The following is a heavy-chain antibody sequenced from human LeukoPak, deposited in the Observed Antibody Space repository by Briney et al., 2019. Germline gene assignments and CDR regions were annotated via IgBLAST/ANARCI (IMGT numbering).Heavy chain of an antibody. J-gene: IGHJ4*02. CDR2: ISSSGSTI. CDR1: GFTFSDYY. CDR3: ARDLTGYYKSYDY. Sequence: PGRSLRLSCAASGFTFSDYYMSWIRQAPGKGLEWVSYISSSGSTIYYADSVKGRFTISRDNAKNSLYLQMNSLRAEDTAVYYCARDLTGYYKSYDYWGQGTLVTVSS. D-gene: IGHD3-9*01. V-gene: IGHV3-11*01.